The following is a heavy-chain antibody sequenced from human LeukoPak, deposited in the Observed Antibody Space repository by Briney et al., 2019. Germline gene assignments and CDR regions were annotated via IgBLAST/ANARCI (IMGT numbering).Heavy chain of an antibody. Sequence: ASETLSLTCTVSGGSISSYYWSWIRQPPGRGLEWIGYIYYSGSTNYNPSLKSRVTISVDTSKNQFSLKLSSVTAADTAVYYCARGRAAPRGDVWGQGTTVTVSS. V-gene: IGHV4-59*01. CDR2: IYYSGST. CDR1: GGSISSYY. CDR3: ARGRAAPRGDV. D-gene: IGHD6-13*01. J-gene: IGHJ6*02.